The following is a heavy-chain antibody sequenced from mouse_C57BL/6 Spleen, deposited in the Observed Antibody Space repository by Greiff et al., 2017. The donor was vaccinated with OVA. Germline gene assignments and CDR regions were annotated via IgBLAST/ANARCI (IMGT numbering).Heavy chain of an antibody. J-gene: IGHJ2*01. CDR2: IDPSDSYT. D-gene: IGHD1-1*01. Sequence: VQLQQSGAELVMPGASVKLSCKASGYTFTSYWMHWVKQRPGQGLEWIGEIDPSDSYTNYNQKFKGKSTLTVDKSSSTAYMQLSSLTSEDSAVYYCARRSITTVAYFDYWGQGTTLTVSS. CDR3: ARRSITTVAYFDY. CDR1: GYTFTSYW. V-gene: IGHV1-69*01.